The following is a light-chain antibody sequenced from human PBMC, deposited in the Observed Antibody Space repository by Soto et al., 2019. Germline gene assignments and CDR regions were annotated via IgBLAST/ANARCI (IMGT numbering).Light chain of an antibody. J-gene: IGKJ1*01. V-gene: IGKV1-5*01. CDR3: QQYNSYST. CDR2: DAS. CDR1: QSISSW. Sequence: IQMYQSPSTLSASVGDRVTITCRASQSISSWLALYQQKPGKAPKLLIYDASSLESGVPSRFSGRGSGTEFTLTISSLQPDDFATYYCQQYNSYSTFGQGTKVDI.